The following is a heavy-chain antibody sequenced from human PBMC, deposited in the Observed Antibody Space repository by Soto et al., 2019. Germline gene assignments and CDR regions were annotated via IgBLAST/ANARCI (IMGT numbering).Heavy chain of an antibody. CDR3: AGGVLY. Sequence: QVQLLESGPGLVKPSQTLSLTCTFSGGSISIGGYYWSWIRQHPGKGLEWIGYIYYSGVTYYSPSLKSRVTISIGTSKNQFSLTLSSVTAADTAVYYCAGGVLYWGQGTLVTVSS. J-gene: IGHJ4*02. CDR2: IYYSGVT. CDR1: GGSISIGGYY. V-gene: IGHV4-31*03.